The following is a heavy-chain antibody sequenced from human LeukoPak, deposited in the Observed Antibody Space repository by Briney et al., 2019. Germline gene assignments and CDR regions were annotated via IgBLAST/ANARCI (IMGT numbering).Heavy chain of an antibody. CDR1: GGSFSGYY. V-gene: IGHV4-34*01. CDR3: ARAQRRDYVWGSYRSTYYYYGMDV. J-gene: IGHJ6*02. Sequence: SETLSLTCAVYGGSFSGYYWSWIRQPPGKGLEWIGEINRSGSTNYNPSLKSRVTISVDTSKNQFSLKLSSVTAADTAVYYCARAQRRDYVWGSYRSTYYYYGMDVWGQGTTVTVSS. D-gene: IGHD3-16*02. CDR2: INRSGST.